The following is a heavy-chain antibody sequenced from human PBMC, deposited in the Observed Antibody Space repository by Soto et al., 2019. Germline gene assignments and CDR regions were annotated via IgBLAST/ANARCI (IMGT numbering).Heavy chain of an antibody. CDR1: GFTFSSYW. V-gene: IGHV3-7*01. Sequence: EVQLVESGGGLVQPGGSLRLSCAASGFTFSSYWMSWVRQAPGKGLEWVANIKQDGSEKYYVDSVKGRFTISRDNAKNSLYLQMNSLRAEDTAVYYCARELCSGGSCYLGIWYFDYWGQGTLVTVSS. CDR3: ARELCSGGSCYLGIWYFDY. D-gene: IGHD2-15*01. CDR2: IKQDGSEK. J-gene: IGHJ4*02.